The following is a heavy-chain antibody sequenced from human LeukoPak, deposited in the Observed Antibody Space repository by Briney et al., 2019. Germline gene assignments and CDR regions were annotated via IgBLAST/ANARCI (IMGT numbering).Heavy chain of an antibody. J-gene: IGHJ3*02. CDR2: IYYSGST. CDR3: ARLTVASSYAFDM. V-gene: IGHV4-39*01. CDR1: SGSISSSSYY. D-gene: IGHD6-19*01. Sequence: PSETLSLTCTVSSGSISSSSYYWGWIRQPPGKGLEWIGSIYYSGSTYYNPSLKSRVTISVDTSKNQFSLKLSSVTAADTAVYYCARLTVASSYAFDMWGQGTMVTVSS.